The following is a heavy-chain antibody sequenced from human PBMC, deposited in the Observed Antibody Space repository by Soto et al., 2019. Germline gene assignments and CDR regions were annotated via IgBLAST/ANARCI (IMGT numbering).Heavy chain of an antibody. Sequence: QVQLVQSGPEVKKPGASVKVSCKASGYTFRNHGITWVRQAPGQVLELVGWISPYSGETNHVQTFQDRVTVTTDTSTSTVYMELRGLRSDDTAVFYCARASRVDYCTADSCYSDFWGQGTLVTVSS. V-gene: IGHV1-18*01. CDR1: GYTFRNHG. CDR2: ISPYSGET. D-gene: IGHD2-8*02. J-gene: IGHJ4*02. CDR3: ARASRVDYCTADSCYSDF.